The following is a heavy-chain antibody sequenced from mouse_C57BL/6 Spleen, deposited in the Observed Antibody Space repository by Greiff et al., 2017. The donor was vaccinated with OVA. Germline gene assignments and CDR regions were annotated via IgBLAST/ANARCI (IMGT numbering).Heavy chain of an antibody. D-gene: IGHD4-1*01. V-gene: IGHV1-53*01. CDR3: SRGDWDRAWFAY. J-gene: IGHJ3*01. CDR1: GYTFTSYW. CDR2: INPSNGGT. Sequence: QVQLQQPGTDLVKPGASVKLSCKASGYTFTSYWMHWVKQRPGQGLEWIGTINPSNGGTNYNEKFKSKATMTVDKSSSTAYMQLSSLTSEDSAVCYCSRGDWDRAWFAYWGQGTLVTVSA.